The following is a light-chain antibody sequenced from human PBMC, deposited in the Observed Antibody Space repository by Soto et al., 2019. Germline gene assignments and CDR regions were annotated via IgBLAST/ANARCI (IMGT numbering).Light chain of an antibody. J-gene: IGKJ4*01. Sequence: EIVLTQSQYTLSLSPGERVTLACRTSQGINNQLAWYQQQVGHAPRLLIYVASNRATGIPARFSGSESGTDFSITISSLQPADLAFYCCLQRGRWPLTFGGGNKWEIK. CDR1: QGINNQ. CDR2: VAS. V-gene: IGKV3-11*01. CDR3: LQRGRWPLT.